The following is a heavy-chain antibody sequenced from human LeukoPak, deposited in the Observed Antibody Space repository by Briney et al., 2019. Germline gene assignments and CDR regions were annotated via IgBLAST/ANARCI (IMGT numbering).Heavy chain of an antibody. CDR3: TRVSGLGY. J-gene: IGHJ4*02. CDR1: GFTYGVYA. V-gene: IGHV3-49*04. Sequence: GGSVRLLCTASGFTYGVYAMSWVRQARGKGLVGVGFIRSNAYGGTTEYAASVKSRFTISRDDSKSIAYLQMNSLKTEDTAVYYCTRVSGLGYWGQGTLVTVSS. CDR2: IRSNAYGGTT.